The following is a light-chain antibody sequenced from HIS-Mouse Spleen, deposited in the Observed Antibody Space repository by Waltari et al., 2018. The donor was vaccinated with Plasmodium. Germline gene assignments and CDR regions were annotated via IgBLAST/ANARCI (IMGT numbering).Light chain of an antibody. Sequence: SYELTQPPSVSVSPGQTARITCSGDALPKKYASWYQQNSGQAPVRVIYEDSKRPSGIPERFSGSSSGTMATLTISGAQVEDEADYYCYSTDSSGNHRVFGGGTKLTVL. J-gene: IGLJ3*02. CDR2: EDS. CDR1: ALPKKY. V-gene: IGLV3-10*01. CDR3: YSTDSSGNHRV.